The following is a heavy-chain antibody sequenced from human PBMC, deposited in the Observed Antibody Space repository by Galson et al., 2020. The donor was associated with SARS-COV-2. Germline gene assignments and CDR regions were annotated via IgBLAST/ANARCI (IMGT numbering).Heavy chain of an antibody. CDR2: IKEDGSEK. J-gene: IGHJ6*03. V-gene: IGHV3-7*03. CDR3: ARVGIYYYMDV. Sequence: SCAASGATFSSYWMTWVRQAPGKGLEWVANIKEDGSEKYYVDSVKGRFSVSRDNAKNSVYLQMNSLRGEDTAVYYCARVGIYYYMDVWGKGTTVTVSS. D-gene: IGHD1-26*01. CDR1: GATFSSYW.